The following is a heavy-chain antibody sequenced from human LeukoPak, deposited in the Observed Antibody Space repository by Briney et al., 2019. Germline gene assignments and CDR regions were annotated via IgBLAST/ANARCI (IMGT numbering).Heavy chain of an antibody. J-gene: IGHJ5*02. CDR3: ARVLWEENHWFDP. Sequence: ASVKVSCKASGYTFTGYYMHWVRQAPGQGLEWMGRINPNSGGTNYAQKFQGRVTMTRDTSISTAYMELSRLRSDDPAVYYCARVLWEENHWFDPWGQGTLVTVSS. D-gene: IGHD1-26*01. CDR2: INPNSGGT. CDR1: GYTFTGYY. V-gene: IGHV1-2*06.